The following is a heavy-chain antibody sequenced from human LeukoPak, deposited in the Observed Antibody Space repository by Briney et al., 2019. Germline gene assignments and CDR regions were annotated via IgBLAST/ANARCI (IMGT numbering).Heavy chain of an antibody. Sequence: SETLSLTCAVYGGSFSGYYWSWIRQPPGKGLEWIGEINHSGSSNYNPSLKSRVTISVDTSKNQFSLKLSSVTAADTAVYYCAELGITMIGGVWGKGTTVTISS. D-gene: IGHD3-10*02. CDR1: GGSFSGYY. J-gene: IGHJ6*04. CDR2: INHSGSS. CDR3: AELGITMIGGV. V-gene: IGHV4-34*01.